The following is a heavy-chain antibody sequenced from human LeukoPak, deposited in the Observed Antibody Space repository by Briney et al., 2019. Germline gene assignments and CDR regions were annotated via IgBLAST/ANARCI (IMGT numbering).Heavy chain of an antibody. J-gene: IGHJ4*02. Sequence: SETLSLTCTVSGGSISSSSYYWGWTRQPPGKGLEWIGSIYYSGSTYYNPSLKSRVTISVDTSKNQFSLKLSSVTAADTAVYYCARHPSTARADFDYWGQGTLVTVSS. CDR3: ARHPSTARADFDY. D-gene: IGHD2-2*01. CDR1: GGSISSSSYY. CDR2: IYYSGST. V-gene: IGHV4-39*01.